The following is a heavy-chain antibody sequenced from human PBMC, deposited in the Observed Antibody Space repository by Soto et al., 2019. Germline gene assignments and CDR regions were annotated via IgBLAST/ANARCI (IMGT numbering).Heavy chain of an antibody. D-gene: IGHD6-25*01. Sequence: EVQLVESGGGLVQPGESLRLTCAASGFTFSGYWMHWVRQSPGKGLVWVSRVHSDGSATTYADSVKVRFTISRDNTKNTVYLQMNSLGADDPAVYFCARGGSGNFDSWGRGTMVTVSS. V-gene: IGHV3-74*03. J-gene: IGHJ4*02. CDR2: VHSDGSAT. CDR1: GFTFSGYW. CDR3: ARGGSGNFDS.